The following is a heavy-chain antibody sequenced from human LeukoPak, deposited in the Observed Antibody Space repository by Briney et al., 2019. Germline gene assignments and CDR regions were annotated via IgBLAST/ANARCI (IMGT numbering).Heavy chain of an antibody. J-gene: IGHJ5*02. D-gene: IGHD4-17*01. V-gene: IGHV3-21*01. CDR3: ARAHGDLSLNWFDP. CDR1: GFTFSSYS. Sequence: GGSLRLSCTASGFTFSSYSMNWVRQAPGKGLEWVSSISSSGSYIYYADSLKGRFTISRDNAKNSLYLQMNSLRAEDTAVYYCARAHGDLSLNWFDPWGQGTLVTVSS. CDR2: ISSSGSYI.